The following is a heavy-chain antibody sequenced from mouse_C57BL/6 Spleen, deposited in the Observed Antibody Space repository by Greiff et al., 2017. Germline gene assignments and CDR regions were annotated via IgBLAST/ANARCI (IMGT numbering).Heavy chain of an antibody. V-gene: IGHV1-22*01. CDR1: GYTFTDYN. Sequence: EVQLQQSGPELVKPGASVKMSCKASGYTFTDYNMHWVKQSHGKSLEWIGYINPNNGGTSYNQKFKGKATLTVNKSSSTAYMELRSLTSEDSAVYYCARSYYYGRGYYFDYWGQGTTLTVSS. J-gene: IGHJ2*01. D-gene: IGHD1-1*01. CDR2: INPNNGGT. CDR3: ARSYYYGRGYYFDY.